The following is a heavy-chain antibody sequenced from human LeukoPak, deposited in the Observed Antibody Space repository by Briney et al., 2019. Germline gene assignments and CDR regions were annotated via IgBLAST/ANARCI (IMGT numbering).Heavy chain of an antibody. CDR2: IYSGGST. J-gene: IGHJ4*02. CDR3: ACSKRYSGSYFEGFIDY. Sequence: GGSLRLSCAASGFTVSSNYMSWVRQAPGKGLEWVSVIYSGGSTYYADSVKGRFTISRDNSKNTLYLQMNSLRAEDTAVYYCACSKRYSGSYFEGFIDYWGQGTLVTVSS. D-gene: IGHD1-26*01. V-gene: IGHV3-66*01. CDR1: GFTVSSNY.